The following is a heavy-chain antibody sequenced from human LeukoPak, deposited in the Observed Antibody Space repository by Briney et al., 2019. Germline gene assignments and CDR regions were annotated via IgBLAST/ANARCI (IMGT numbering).Heavy chain of an antibody. V-gene: IGHV1-69*05. CDR2: IIPIFGTA. J-gene: IGHJ1*01. CDR3: ATNPDLDDFWSGYYQH. D-gene: IGHD3-3*01. CDR1: GGTFSGYA. Sequence: ASVKVSCNASGGTFSGYAISWVRQAPGQGLEWMGGIIPIFGTANYAQKFQGRVTITTDESTSTAYMELSSLRSEDTAVYYCATNPDLDDFWSGYYQHWGQGTLVTVSS.